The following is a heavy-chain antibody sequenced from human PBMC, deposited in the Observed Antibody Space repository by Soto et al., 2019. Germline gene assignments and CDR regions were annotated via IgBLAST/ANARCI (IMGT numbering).Heavy chain of an antibody. V-gene: IGHV4-39*01. D-gene: IGHD4-17*01. Sequence: QLQLQESGPGLVKPSETLSLTCTVSGGSISGSSYYWGWVRQPPGKGLEWIGSIYYGETTHYSPSLKGRITISVDTSKNQFSLQLTSMTAADTAVYFCARDHGEFNYWGQGTLVTVSS. J-gene: IGHJ4*02. CDR3: ARDHGEFNY. CDR2: IYYGETT. CDR1: GGSISGSSYY.